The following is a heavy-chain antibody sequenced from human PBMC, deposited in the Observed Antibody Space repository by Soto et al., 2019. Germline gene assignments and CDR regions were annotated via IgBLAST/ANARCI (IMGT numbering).Heavy chain of an antibody. V-gene: IGHV3-33*01. J-gene: IGHJ6*02. Sequence: GSLRLSCAASRVTFSSYGMHWVHQAPGKGLEWVAVIWYDGSNKYYADSVKGRFTISRDNSKNTLHLQMNSLRAEDTAVYYCARDRANYHYHGMDVWGQGTTVTVSS. CDR1: RVTFSSYG. D-gene: IGHD3-10*01. CDR3: ARDRANYHYHGMDV. CDR2: IWYDGSNK.